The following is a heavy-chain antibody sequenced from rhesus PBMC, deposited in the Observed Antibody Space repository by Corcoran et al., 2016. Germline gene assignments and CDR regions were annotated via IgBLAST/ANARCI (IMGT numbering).Heavy chain of an antibody. J-gene: IGHJ4*01. CDR3: ARDRSGSWGGY. V-gene: IGHV3-178*01. CDR1: GFTFSDYS. CDR2: INNGGGNT. D-gene: IGHD6-25*01. Sequence: EVQLVESGGGLAKPGGSLRLSCAASGFTFSDYSMDWGRQVPGKGLEWVSRINNGGGNTWYADSVKGRFTIYRENAKNTLYFQMNSLRAEDTAVYYWARDRSGSWGGYWGQGVLVTVSS.